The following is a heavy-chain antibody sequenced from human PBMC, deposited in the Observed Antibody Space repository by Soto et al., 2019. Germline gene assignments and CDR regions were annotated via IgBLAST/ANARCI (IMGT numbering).Heavy chain of an antibody. CDR1: GYTFTSCD. V-gene: IGHV1-8*01. CDR3: ARDHSSGWYGPYYYYGMDV. Sequence: QVQLVQSGAEVKKPGASVKVSCKASGYTFTSCDINWVRQATGQGLEWMGWMNPNSGNTGYAQKFQGRVTMTRNTSISTAYMELSSLRSEDTAVYYCARDHSSGWYGPYYYYGMDVWGQGTTVTVSS. CDR2: MNPNSGNT. J-gene: IGHJ6*02. D-gene: IGHD6-19*01.